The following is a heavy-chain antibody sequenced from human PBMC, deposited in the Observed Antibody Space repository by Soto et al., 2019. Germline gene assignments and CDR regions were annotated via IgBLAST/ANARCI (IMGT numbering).Heavy chain of an antibody. CDR3: ARTDFWSGYYRKGGGVDTAMVTRGTLDY. D-gene: IGHD3-3*01. CDR2: IYYSGST. CDR1: CGSVISGSYY. J-gene: IGHJ4*02. V-gene: IGHV4-61*01. Sequence: KTSETLSLTCTFSCGSVISGSYYWSWIRQPPGKGLEWIGYIYYSGSTNYNPSVRSRVTISVDTSKNQFSLKLSSVTAADTAVYYCARTDFWSGYYRKGGGVDTAMVTRGTLDYWGQGTLVTVSS.